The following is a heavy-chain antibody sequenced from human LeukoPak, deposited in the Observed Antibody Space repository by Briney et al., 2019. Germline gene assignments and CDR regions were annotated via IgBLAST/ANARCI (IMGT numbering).Heavy chain of an antibody. CDR1: GFIVSANY. V-gene: IGHV3-53*05. Sequence: PGGSLRLSCAASGFIVSANYMSWVRQAPGKGLEWVSVFYSGGHTFHRDGTTYYADSVKGRFTISGDKSANTVYLQMNRLRLDDTGVCYCAHSYEIDSSGYHRPPAFWGQGTLVTVSS. D-gene: IGHD3-22*01. CDR2: FYSGGHTFHRDGTT. CDR3: AHSYEIDSSGYHRPPAF. J-gene: IGHJ4*02.